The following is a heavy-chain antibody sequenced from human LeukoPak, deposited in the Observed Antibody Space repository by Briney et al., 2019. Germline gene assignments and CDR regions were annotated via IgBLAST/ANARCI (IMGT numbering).Heavy chain of an antibody. CDR1: GGSFSGYY. CDR2: INHSGST. Sequence: PSETLSLTCAVYGGSFSGYYWSWIRQPPGKGLEWIGEINHSGSTNYNPSLKSRVTISVDTSKNQFSLKLSPVTAAETAVYYSARVPTHYDSSGELLDYWGEGTLVTVSS. V-gene: IGHV4-34*01. J-gene: IGHJ4*02. CDR3: ARVPTHYDSSGELLDY. D-gene: IGHD3-22*01.